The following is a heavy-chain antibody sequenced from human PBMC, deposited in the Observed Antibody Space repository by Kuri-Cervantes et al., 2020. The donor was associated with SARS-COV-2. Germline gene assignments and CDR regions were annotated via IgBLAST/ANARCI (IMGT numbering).Heavy chain of an antibody. CDR2: ISHDGRDT. J-gene: IGHJ6*02. Sequence: GGSRRLSCVASEFNFRYYGMYWVRQAPGKGLEWLAVISHDGRDTYHGDSVKGRFTISRDNSKNTLYLQMNRLRLEDTAIYYRAKPGSVRGIIREDHYGLDVWGQGTTVTVSS. CDR3: AKPGSVRGIIREDHYGLDV. CDR1: EFNFRYYG. V-gene: IGHV3-30*18. D-gene: IGHD3-10*01.